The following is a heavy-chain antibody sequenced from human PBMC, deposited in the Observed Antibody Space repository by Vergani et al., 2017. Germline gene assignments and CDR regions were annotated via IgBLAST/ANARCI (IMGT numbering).Heavy chain of an antibody. CDR1: GGSFSGYY. Sequence: QVQLQQWGAGLLKPSETLSLTCAVYGGSFSGYYWSWIRQPPGKGLEWIGEINHSGSTNYNPSLKSRVTISVDTSKNQFSLKLSSVTAADTAVYYCARLPIDIVVVPAGAGGTDVWGQGTTVTVSS. D-gene: IGHD2-2*01. CDR2: INHSGST. V-gene: IGHV4-34*01. CDR3: ARLPIDIVVVPAGAGGTDV. J-gene: IGHJ6*02.